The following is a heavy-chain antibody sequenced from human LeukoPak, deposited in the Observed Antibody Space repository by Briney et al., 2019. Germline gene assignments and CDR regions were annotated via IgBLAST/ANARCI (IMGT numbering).Heavy chain of an antibody. Sequence: ASVRVSCKASGYTFNSFGINWMRQAPGRGLEWMGWINVYGGHAKYAQKFLGRVSLTTDTSTSTAYMELRSLTSDDTAVYFCARPRRRYYYYGMDVWGQGTSVTVSS. CDR2: INVYGGHA. V-gene: IGHV1-18*04. CDR3: ARPRRRYYYYGMDV. CDR1: GYTFNSFG. J-gene: IGHJ6*02.